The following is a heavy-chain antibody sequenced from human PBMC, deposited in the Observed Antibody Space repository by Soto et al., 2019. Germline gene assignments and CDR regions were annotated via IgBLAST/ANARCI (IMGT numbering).Heavy chain of an antibody. V-gene: IGHV1-18*01. CDR1: GYTFTNFG. Sequence: ASVKVSCKTSGYTFTNFGVNWVRQAPGQGLEWMGWINVYNGNTNYAQQIKGRVIMTTDTSTSTAYMELKSLRSDDTAIYYCARGPDPTYSDYWGQGTLVTVLL. CDR2: INVYNGNT. CDR3: ARGPDPTYSDY. J-gene: IGHJ4*02.